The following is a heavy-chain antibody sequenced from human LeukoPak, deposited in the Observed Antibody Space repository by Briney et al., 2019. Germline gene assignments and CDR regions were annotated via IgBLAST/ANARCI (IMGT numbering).Heavy chain of an antibody. J-gene: IGHJ4*02. CDR3: ARRGGNPGDY. CDR2: IIPIFGTA. Sequence: ASVKVSCKASGGTFSSYAISWVRQAPGQGLEWMGGIIPIFGTANYAQRFQGRVTITADESTSTAYMELSSLRSEDTAVYYCARRGGNPGDYWGQGTLVTVSS. CDR1: GGTFSSYA. D-gene: IGHD4-23*01. V-gene: IGHV1-69*01.